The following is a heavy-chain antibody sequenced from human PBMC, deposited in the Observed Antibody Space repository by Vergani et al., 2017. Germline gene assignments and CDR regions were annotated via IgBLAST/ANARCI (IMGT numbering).Heavy chain of an antibody. D-gene: IGHD3-16*02. CDR2: INHSGST. V-gene: IGHV4-34*01. J-gene: IGHJ4*02. Sequence: QVQLQQWGAGLLKPSETLSLTCAVYGGSFSGYYWSWIRQPPGKGLEWIGEINHSGSTNYNPSLKSRVTISVDTSKNQFSLKLSSVTAADTAVYYCARARYYDYVWGSYRPNYFDYWGQGTLVTVSS. CDR1: GGSFSGYY. CDR3: ARARYYDYVWGSYRPNYFDY.